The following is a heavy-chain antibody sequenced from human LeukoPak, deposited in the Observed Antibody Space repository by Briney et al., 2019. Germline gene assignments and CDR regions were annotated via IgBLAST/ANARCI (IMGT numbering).Heavy chain of an antibody. J-gene: IGHJ4*02. CDR1: GLTFSSYA. V-gene: IGHV3-9*01. CDR3: ARESFAARWD. D-gene: IGHD6-6*01. Sequence: GGSLRLSCAASGLTFSSYAMHWVRQAPGKGLEWVSGISWNSGSIGYADSVKGRFTISRDNANNLLYLQMNSLRAEDTAVYYCARESFAARWDWGQGTLVTVSS. CDR2: ISWNSGSI.